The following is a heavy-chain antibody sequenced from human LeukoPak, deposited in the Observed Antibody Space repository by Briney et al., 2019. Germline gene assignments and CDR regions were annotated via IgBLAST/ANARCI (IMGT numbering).Heavy chain of an antibody. CDR3: ARVYDTSGYYFPFFDY. D-gene: IGHD3-22*01. Sequence: GGSLTLSCAASGFTFSSYGMSWVRQAPGKGLEWVANIKQDGSEKYYVDSVKGRFTISRDNAKNTLYLQMNSLRAEDTAVYYCARVYDTSGYYFPFFDYWGQGTLVTVSS. V-gene: IGHV3-7*01. J-gene: IGHJ4*02. CDR1: GFTFSSYG. CDR2: IKQDGSEK.